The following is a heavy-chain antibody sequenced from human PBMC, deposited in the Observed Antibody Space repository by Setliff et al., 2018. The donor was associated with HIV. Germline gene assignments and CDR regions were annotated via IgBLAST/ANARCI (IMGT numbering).Heavy chain of an antibody. CDR2: IRSDETNK. CDR1: GFGFRNFA. J-gene: IGHJ6*03. D-gene: IGHD5-12*01. V-gene: IGHV3-30*01. CDR3: ARISVASRYNSDMDV. Sequence: GGSLRLSCVASGFGFRNFAMHWVRQAPGKGLEWVAFIRSDETNKYYSDSVKGRFTISRDTSKNTLFLQINSLRPEDTAVYYCARISVASRYNSDMDVWGKGTTVTVSS.